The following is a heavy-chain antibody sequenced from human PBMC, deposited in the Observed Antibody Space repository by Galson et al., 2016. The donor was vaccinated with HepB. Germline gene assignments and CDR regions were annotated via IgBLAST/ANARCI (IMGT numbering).Heavy chain of an antibody. V-gene: IGHV3-74*01. D-gene: IGHD1-14*01. CDR2: INSDGSST. Sequence: SLRLSCADSGFTFRSYSMNWVRQAPGKGLVWVSRINSDGSSTTYADSVKGRFTVSRDNAKNTLYLQINSLRAEDTAVYYCVRKSTTGSGDSFQMWGQGTMVTVSS. CDR1: GFTFRSYS. CDR3: VRKSTTGSGDSFQM. J-gene: IGHJ3*02.